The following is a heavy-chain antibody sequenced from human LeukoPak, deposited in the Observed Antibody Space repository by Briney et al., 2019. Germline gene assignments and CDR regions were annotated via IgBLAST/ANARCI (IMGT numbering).Heavy chain of an antibody. D-gene: IGHD6-19*01. Sequence: PGGSLRLSCAASGFTFSRYWMSWVRQTPGKGPEWVANIKQDGSEKYYVDSVKGRFTISRDNAKNSLYLQMSSLRAEDTAVYYCARGDSSGWYGGLFDYWGQGTLVTVSS. CDR1: GFTFSRYW. J-gene: IGHJ4*02. CDR3: ARGDSSGWYGGLFDY. V-gene: IGHV3-7*03. CDR2: IKQDGSEK.